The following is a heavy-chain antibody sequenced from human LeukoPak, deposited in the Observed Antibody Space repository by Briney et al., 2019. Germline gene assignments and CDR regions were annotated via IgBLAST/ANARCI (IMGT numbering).Heavy chain of an antibody. V-gene: IGHV1-2*02. CDR1: GYTFTGYY. J-gene: IGHJ6*03. Sequence: GASVKVSCKASGYTFTGYYMHWVRQAPGQGLEWMGWINPNSGGTNYAQKFQGRVTMTRDTSISTAYMELSRLRSDDTAVYYCASTYCGGDCYYYYYYYYMDVWGKGTTVTVSS. CDR3: ASTYCGGDCYYYYYYYYMDV. D-gene: IGHD2-21*02. CDR2: INPNSGGT.